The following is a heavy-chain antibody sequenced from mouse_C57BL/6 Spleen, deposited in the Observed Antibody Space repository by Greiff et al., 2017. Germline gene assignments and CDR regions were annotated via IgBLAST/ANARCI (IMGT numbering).Heavy chain of an antibody. CDR2: IDPETGGT. Sequence: VQVVESGAELVRPGASVTLSCKASGYTFTDYEMHWVKQTPVHGLEWIGAIDPETGGTAYNQKFKGKAILTADKSSSTAYMELRSLTSEDSAVYYCTRGGPGDWFAYWGQGTLVTVSA. CDR3: TRGGPGDWFAY. J-gene: IGHJ3*01. CDR1: GYTFTDYE. V-gene: IGHV1-15*01.